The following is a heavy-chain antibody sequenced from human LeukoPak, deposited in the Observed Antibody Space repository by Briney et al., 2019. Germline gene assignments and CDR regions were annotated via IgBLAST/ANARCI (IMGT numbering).Heavy chain of an antibody. Sequence: SETLSLTCTVSGGFISSHYWSWIRQPAGEGLQWIGRLSTTGSTNNNPSLSGRVTMSIDTSENQFSLKLRSVTAADTAVYYCAREVQMATQFDYWGRGTLVTVSS. CDR3: AREVQMATQFDY. J-gene: IGHJ4*02. V-gene: IGHV4-4*07. CDR2: LSTTGST. CDR1: GGFISSHY. D-gene: IGHD1-1*01.